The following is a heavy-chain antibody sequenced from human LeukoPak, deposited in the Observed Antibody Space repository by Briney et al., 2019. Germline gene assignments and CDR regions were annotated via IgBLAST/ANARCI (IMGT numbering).Heavy chain of an antibody. D-gene: IGHD3-22*01. CDR1: GGSFSGYY. Sequence: PSETLSLTCAVSGGSFSGYYWYWIRQPPGKGLGWIGEINHGESTNYNPSLKSRATLSVDTSKNQFSLKLTSVTAADTAVYYCARGRTYYYDTSGYYPSIYYGMDVWGQGTTVIVSS. CDR3: ARGRTYYYDTSGYYPSIYYGMDV. J-gene: IGHJ6*02. V-gene: IGHV4-34*01. CDR2: INHGEST.